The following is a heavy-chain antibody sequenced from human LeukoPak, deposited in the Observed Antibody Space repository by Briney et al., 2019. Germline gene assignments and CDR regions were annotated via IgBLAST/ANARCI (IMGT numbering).Heavy chain of an antibody. D-gene: IGHD3-10*01. CDR3: ASYGSGSHDY. V-gene: IGHV3-15*01. CDR2: IKTKTEGGTT. CDR1: GFTFSNAW. Sequence: GGSLRLSCAASGFTFSNAWMNWVRQAPGKGLEWVGRIKTKTEGGTTDYAAPVKGRFTISRDDSKNTVYLQMNSLKTEDTAVYYCASYGSGSHDYWGQGSLVTVSS. J-gene: IGHJ4*02.